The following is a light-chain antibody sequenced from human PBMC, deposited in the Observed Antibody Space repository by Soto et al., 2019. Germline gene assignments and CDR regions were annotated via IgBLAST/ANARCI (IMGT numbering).Light chain of an antibody. CDR2: TAS. CDR3: QQSVSMPPA. Sequence: DINMTQSPSSLSASVGDRVTITCRASQSIMVYLNWYQQKPGKAPKLLIYTASSLQSGVPSRFSGSGSGTDFTLTISSLQPEDFATYYCQQSVSMPPAFGQGTKLEIK. V-gene: IGKV1-39*01. CDR1: QSIMVY. J-gene: IGKJ2*01.